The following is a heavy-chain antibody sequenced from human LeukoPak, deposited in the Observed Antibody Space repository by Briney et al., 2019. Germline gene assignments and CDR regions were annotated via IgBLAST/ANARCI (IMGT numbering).Heavy chain of an antibody. D-gene: IGHD4-17*01. CDR2: ISNSGSTI. V-gene: IGHV3-11*04. J-gene: IGHJ4*02. CDR3: ARDYGDYRFDY. Sequence: GGSLRLSCVASGFTGTSHYMSWVRQAPGKGLGWVSYISNSGSTIYYADSVKGRFTISRDNAKKSLYLQMNSLRAEDTAVYYCARDYGDYRFDYWGQGTLVTVSS. CDR1: GFTGTSHY.